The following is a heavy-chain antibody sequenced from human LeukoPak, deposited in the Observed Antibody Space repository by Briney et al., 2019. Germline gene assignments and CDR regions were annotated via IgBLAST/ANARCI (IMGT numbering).Heavy chain of an antibody. D-gene: IGHD3-3*01. CDR2: IIPIFGTA. Sequence: SVKVSCKASGYTFTNYPMHWVRQAPGQRLEWMGGIIPIFGTANYAQKFQGRVTITADESTSTAYMELSSLRSEDTAVYYCARAGYDFWSGYYSTFDYWGQGTLVTVSS. V-gene: IGHV1-69*13. CDR3: ARAGYDFWSGYYSTFDY. CDR1: GYTFTNYP. J-gene: IGHJ4*02.